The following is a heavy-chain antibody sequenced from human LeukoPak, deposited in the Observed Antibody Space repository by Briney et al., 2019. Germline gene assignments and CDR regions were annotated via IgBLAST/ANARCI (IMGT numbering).Heavy chain of an antibody. J-gene: IGHJ4*02. CDR1: GFTFNIYD. CDR2: ISGSDGNT. D-gene: IGHD4-17*01. V-gene: IGHV3-23*01. Sequence: GGSLRLSCAASGFTFNIYDMSWVRRAPGKGLEGVSAISGSDGNTFYADSVKGRFTISRDNSKNTLSLQMNSLRVEDTALYYCAKDASVPYGITEWGRGTLVTVSS. CDR3: AKDASVPYGITE.